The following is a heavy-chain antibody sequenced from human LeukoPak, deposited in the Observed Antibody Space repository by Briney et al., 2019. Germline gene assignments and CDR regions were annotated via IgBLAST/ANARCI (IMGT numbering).Heavy chain of an antibody. CDR1: GHSFTGYY. D-gene: IGHD1-26*01. V-gene: IGHV1-2*02. CDR2: MSPDSDGT. Sequence: GASVKVSRKASGHSFTGYYVHWVRQAPGQGLEWMGWMSPDSDGTNFAQNFQGRVSTTRDTSIRTVYLELRSLRADDTAVYYCANQEGIGAPGAWFDNWGQGTLVTVSS. J-gene: IGHJ4*02. CDR3: ANQEGIGAPGAWFDN.